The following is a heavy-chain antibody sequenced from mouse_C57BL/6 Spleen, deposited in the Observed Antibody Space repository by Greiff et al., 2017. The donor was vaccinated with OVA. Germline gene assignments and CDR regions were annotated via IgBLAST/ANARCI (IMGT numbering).Heavy chain of an antibody. CDR2: IYPGDGDT. CDR1: GYAFSSYW. J-gene: IGHJ3*01. Sequence: VHLVESGAELVKPGASVKISCKASGYAFSSYWMNWVKQRPGKGLEWIGQIYPGDGDTNYNGKFKGKATLTADKSSSTAYMQLSSLTSEDSAVYFCASDSSGYAWFAYWGQGTLVTVSA. V-gene: IGHV1-80*01. CDR3: ASDSSGYAWFAY. D-gene: IGHD3-2*02.